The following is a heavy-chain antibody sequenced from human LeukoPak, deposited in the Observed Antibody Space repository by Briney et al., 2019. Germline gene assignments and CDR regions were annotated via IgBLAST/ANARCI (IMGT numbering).Heavy chain of an antibody. D-gene: IGHD6-13*01. CDR1: GFTFSSYA. CDR3: AKMFDTSSWYRAGFDY. CDR2: ISGSGTIV. J-gene: IGHJ4*02. V-gene: IGHV3-23*01. Sequence: PGGSLRLSCAASGFTFSSYAMSWVRQAPGKGLEWVSVISGSGTIVYYADSVKGRFTTSRDNSKNTLYLQMNSLRAEDTAVYYCAKMFDTSSWYRAGFDYWGQGTLVTVSS.